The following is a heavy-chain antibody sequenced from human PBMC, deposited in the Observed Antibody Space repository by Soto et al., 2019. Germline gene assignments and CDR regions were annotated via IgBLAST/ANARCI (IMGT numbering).Heavy chain of an antibody. V-gene: IGHV1-69*01. D-gene: IGHD5-18*01. Sequence: QVQLVQSGAEVKKPGSSVKVSCKASGGTFSSYAISWVRQAPGQGLEWMGGIIPIFGTANYAQKFQGRVTITADESTSTAYMELSSLRSEDTAVYYCASHHPPHTAMVSSLFQQQPLYGMDVWGQGTTVTVSS. J-gene: IGHJ6*02. CDR3: ASHHPPHTAMVSSLFQQQPLYGMDV. CDR2: IIPIFGTA. CDR1: GGTFSSYA.